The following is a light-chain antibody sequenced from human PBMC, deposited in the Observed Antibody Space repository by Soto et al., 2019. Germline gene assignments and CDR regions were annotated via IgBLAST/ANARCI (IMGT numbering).Light chain of an antibody. V-gene: IGKV1-27*01. J-gene: IGKJ1*01. CDR3: PKYSSATWT. CDR1: QGIAHY. CDR2: AAS. Sequence: DIQMTQSPSSLSASVGDRVTISCRASQGIAHYLAWYQQKPGKVPELLIYAASTLHSGVPSRFSGSGSGTDFTLTISSLQPEDVASYYCPKYSSATWTFGQGTKVEIK.